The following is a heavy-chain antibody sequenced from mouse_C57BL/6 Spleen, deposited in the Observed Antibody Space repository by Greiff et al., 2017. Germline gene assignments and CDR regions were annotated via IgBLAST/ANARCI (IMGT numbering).Heavy chain of an antibody. Sequence: VQLQQSGAELVKPGASVKLSCKASGYTFTEYTIHWVKQRPGQGLEWIGWFYPGRGSTKYNEKFKDKATLTADKSSSTVYMELSRLTSEDSAVYFCARHEDYYGSRGGYFDVWGTGTTVTVSS. V-gene: IGHV1-62-2*01. D-gene: IGHD1-1*01. CDR2: FYPGRGST. J-gene: IGHJ1*03. CDR3: ARHEDYYGSRGGYFDV. CDR1: GYTFTEYT.